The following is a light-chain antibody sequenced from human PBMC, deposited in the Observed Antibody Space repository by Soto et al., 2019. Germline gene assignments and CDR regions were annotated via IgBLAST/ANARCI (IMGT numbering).Light chain of an antibody. CDR2: EAS. V-gene: IGKV3-20*01. J-gene: IGKJ5*01. CDR1: QSVSSN. CDR3: QQYGRPPRAT. Sequence: IVWKLSTGTRSLSPGERATRSRRASQSVSSNLAWYQQKPGQAPRLLIYEASSRATGIPDRFSGGGSGTDFTLSISKVEPEDFAVYYCQQYGRPPRATFGQGTRLEIK.